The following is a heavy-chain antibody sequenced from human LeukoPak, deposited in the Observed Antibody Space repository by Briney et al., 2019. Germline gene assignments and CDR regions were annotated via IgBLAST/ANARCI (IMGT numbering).Heavy chain of an antibody. D-gene: IGHD2-21*01. CDR2: IIPIFGTA. V-gene: IGHV1-69*13. Sequence: ASVKVSCKASGGTFSSYAISWVRQAPGQGLEWMGGIIPIFGTANYAQKFQGRVTITADESTSTAYMELSSLRSEDTAVYYCARDLGCGGDCPFDYWGQGTLVTVSS. CDR1: GGTFSSYA. J-gene: IGHJ4*02. CDR3: ARDLGCGGDCPFDY.